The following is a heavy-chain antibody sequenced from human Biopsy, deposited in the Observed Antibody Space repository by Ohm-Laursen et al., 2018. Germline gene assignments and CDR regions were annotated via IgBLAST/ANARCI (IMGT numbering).Heavy chain of an antibody. Sequence: SLRLSCAASGFTFSSYAMSWVRQAPGKGLEWVSAIRSTGGSTYYANSVKGRSTISRDNSKNILFLQVNNLRAEDTAIYYCTKADDFWSPEGYYYYFSGMDVRGQGTTVTVSS. CDR1: GFTFSSYA. CDR2: IRSTGGST. D-gene: IGHD3-3*01. J-gene: IGHJ6*02. CDR3: TKADDFWSPEGYYYYFSGMDV. V-gene: IGHV3-23*01.